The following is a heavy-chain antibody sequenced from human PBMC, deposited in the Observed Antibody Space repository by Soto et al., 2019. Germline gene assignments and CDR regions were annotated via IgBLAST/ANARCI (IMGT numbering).Heavy chain of an antibody. Sequence: ASVKVSCKASGYTFTGYYMHWVRQAPGQRLKWMGWIDPNRGGTNYAQKFQGRVTMTRDTSTSTVYMELSSLRSEDTAVYYCARVGVAAAGIYYYYYGMDVWGQGTTVTVSS. D-gene: IGHD6-13*01. CDR1: GYTFTGYY. CDR3: ARVGVAAAGIYYYYYGMDV. CDR2: IDPNRGGT. V-gene: IGHV1-2*02. J-gene: IGHJ6*02.